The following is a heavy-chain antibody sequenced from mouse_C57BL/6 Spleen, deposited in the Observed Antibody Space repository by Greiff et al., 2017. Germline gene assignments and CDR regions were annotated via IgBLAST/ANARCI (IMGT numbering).Heavy chain of an antibody. Sequence: LVESGPELVKPGASVKISCKASGYAFSSSWMNWVKQRPGKGLVWIGRIYPGDGDTNYNGKFKGKATLTADKSSSTAYMQLSSLTSEDSAVYICARMIYYGNYYWYFDVWGTGTTVTVSS. CDR2: IYPGDGDT. CDR1: GYAFSSSW. J-gene: IGHJ1*03. V-gene: IGHV1-82*01. CDR3: ARMIYYGNYYWYFDV. D-gene: IGHD2-1*01.